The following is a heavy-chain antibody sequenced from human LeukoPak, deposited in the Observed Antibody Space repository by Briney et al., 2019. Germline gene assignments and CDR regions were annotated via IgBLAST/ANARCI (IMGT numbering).Heavy chain of an antibody. CDR3: ARVEVSYSISVPNWFDP. J-gene: IGHJ5*02. D-gene: IGHD6-13*01. Sequence: ASVKVSCKASGYTFTGYYMHWVRQAPAQGLEWVGWINPNSGGTNYAQKFQGRVTMTRDTSISTAYMELSRLRSDDTAVYYCARVEVSYSISVPNWFDPWGQGTLVTVSS. CDR2: INPNSGGT. CDR1: GYTFTGYY. V-gene: IGHV1-2*02.